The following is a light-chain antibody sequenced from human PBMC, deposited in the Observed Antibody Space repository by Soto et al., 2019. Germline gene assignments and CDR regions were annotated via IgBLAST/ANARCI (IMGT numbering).Light chain of an antibody. CDR2: EVH. V-gene: IGLV2-14*02. CDR1: TSDVAYYDL. J-gene: IGLJ1*01. Sequence: QSALTQPASVSGSPGQSITISCAGTTSDVAYYDLVSWYQQHPGRAPKLLIYEVHKRPSGVSNRFSGSKSGSTASLTISGLQAEDEADYHCTSYTRDTALVFGTGTKLTVL. CDR3: TSYTRDTALV.